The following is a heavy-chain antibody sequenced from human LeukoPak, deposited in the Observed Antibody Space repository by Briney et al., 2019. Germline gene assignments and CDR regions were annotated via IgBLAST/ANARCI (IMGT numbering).Heavy chain of an antibody. CDR2: INSDGTTK. V-gene: IGHV3-74*01. J-gene: IGHJ4*02. CDR1: GFTVNTYW. Sequence: GGSLRLSCAASGFTVNTYWMHGVRQGPGKGLVWVSHINSDGTTKNYADSVRGRFIISKDNAKNTLYLEMNNLRAEDTGLYYCARGYNYRFENWGQGTQVIVAS. D-gene: IGHD3-22*01. CDR3: ARGYNYRFEN.